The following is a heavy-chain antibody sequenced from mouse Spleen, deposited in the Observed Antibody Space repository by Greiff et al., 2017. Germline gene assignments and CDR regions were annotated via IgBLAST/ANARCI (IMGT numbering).Heavy chain of an antibody. D-gene: IGHD1-2*01. CDR1: GYTFTDYN. V-gene: IGHV1-22*01. Sequence: VQLQQSGPELVKPGASVKMSCKASGYTFTDYNMHWVKQSHGKSLEWIGYINPNNGGTSYNQKFKGKATLTVNKSSSTAYMELRSLTSEDSAVYYCARSILLYWYFDVWGAGTTVTVSS. CDR2: INPNNGGT. J-gene: IGHJ1*01. CDR3: ARSILLYWYFDV.